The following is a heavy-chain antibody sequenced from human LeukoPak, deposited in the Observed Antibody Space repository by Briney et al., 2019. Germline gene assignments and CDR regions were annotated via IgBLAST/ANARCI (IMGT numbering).Heavy chain of an antibody. V-gene: IGHV5-51*01. CDR1: GYSFTSYW. CDR3: ARLPLESFDY. J-gene: IGHJ4*02. Sequence: GESLKISCKASGYSFTSYWIGWVRPLPGKGLVWMGIIYPGDSDTRYRPSFQGQVTISADKSISTAYLQWSSLKASDTAMYYCARLPLESFDYWGQGTLVTVSS. CDR2: IYPGDSDT.